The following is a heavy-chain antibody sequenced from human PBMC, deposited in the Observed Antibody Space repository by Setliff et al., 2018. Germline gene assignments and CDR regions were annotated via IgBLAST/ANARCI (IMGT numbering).Heavy chain of an antibody. V-gene: IGHV5-51*01. CDR1: GYTFTSYW. D-gene: IGHD1-26*01. J-gene: IGHJ4*02. CDR3: ARSGNQVGGDY. CDR2: IYPADSDA. Sequence: GESLKISCKASGYTFTSYWIGWVRQMPGKGLEWMGIIYPADSDAMYSPSFQGKVTISVDKFINTAYLQWSSLKASDTAMYYCARSGNQVGGDYWGQGALVTVSS.